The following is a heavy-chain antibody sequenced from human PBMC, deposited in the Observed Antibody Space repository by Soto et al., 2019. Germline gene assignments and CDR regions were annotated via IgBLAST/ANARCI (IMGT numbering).Heavy chain of an antibody. CDR3: ARDRAYNCFDY. V-gene: IGHV3-23*01. CDR1: GFTFINYA. CDR2: ISGGGGST. Sequence: RLSCAASGFTFINYAMTWVRQAPGKGLEWVSAISGGGGSTYYVDSVKGRFTISRDNAKNLLYLQMNSLRAEDTAVYYCARDRAYNCFDYWGQGTLVTVSS. D-gene: IGHD5-18*01. J-gene: IGHJ4*02.